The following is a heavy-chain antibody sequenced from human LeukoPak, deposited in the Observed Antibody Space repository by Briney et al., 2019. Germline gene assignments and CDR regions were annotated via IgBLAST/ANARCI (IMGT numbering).Heavy chain of an antibody. D-gene: IGHD3-3*01. V-gene: IGHV4-39*07. CDR2: IYYSGST. J-gene: IGHJ6*03. CDR1: GGSISSSSYY. Sequence: PSETLSLTCTVSGGSISSSSYYWGWIRQPPGKGLEWIGSIYYSGSTYYNPSLKSRVTISVDTSKNQFSLKLSSVTAADTAVYYCARVPYYDFWSPGYYYMDVWGKGTTVTVSS. CDR3: ARVPYYDFWSPGYYYMDV.